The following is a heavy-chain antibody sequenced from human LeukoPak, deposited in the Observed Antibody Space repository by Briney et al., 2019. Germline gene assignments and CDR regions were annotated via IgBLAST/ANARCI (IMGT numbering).Heavy chain of an antibody. V-gene: IGHV3-43*01. CDR3: AKDRGRCGGGCYPPPHAFDI. J-gene: IGHJ3*02. CDR1: GFTFDDYT. CDR2: ISWDGGST. D-gene: IGHD2-21*02. Sequence: GGSLRLSCAASGFTFDDYTMHWVRQAPGKGLEWVSLISWDGGSTYYADSVKGRFTISRDNSKNSLYLQMNSLRTEDTALYYCAKDRGRCGGGCYPPPHAFDIWGQGTMVTVSS.